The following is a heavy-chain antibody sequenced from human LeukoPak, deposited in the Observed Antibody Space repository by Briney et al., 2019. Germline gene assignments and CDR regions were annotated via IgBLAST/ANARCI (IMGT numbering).Heavy chain of an antibody. V-gene: IGHV4-59*01. CDR1: GGSISSYY. Sequence: PSETLSLTCTVSGGSISSYYWSWIRQPPGKGLEWIGYIYYSGSTNYNPSLKSRVTISVDTSKNQFSLKLSSVTAADTAVHYCAREGDAYCGGDCYPRVMDVWGQGTTVTVSS. CDR3: AREGDAYCGGDCYPRVMDV. J-gene: IGHJ6*02. D-gene: IGHD2-21*02. CDR2: IYYSGST.